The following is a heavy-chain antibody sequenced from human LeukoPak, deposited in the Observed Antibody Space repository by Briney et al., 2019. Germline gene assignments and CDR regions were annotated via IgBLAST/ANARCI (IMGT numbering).Heavy chain of an antibody. CDR1: GYTFTSYD. CDR2: MNPNSGNT. V-gene: IGHV1-8*01. D-gene: IGHD4-23*01. J-gene: IGHJ6*03. Sequence: GASVKVSCKASGYTFTSYDINWVRQATGQGLEWMGWMNPNSGNTGYAQKFQGRATMTRNTSISTAYMELSSLRSEDTAVYYCARATPGNSEPYYYYYYMDVWGKGTTVTVSS. CDR3: ARATPGNSEPYYYYYYMDV.